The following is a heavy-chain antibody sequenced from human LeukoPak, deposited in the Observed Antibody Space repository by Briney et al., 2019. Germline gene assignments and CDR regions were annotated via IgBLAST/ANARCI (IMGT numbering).Heavy chain of an antibody. D-gene: IGHD3-22*01. J-gene: IGHJ4*02. Sequence: CGMHWVRQAPGKGLEWVAFIRYDGSNKYYADSVKGRFTISRDNSKNTLYLQMNSLRAEDTAVYYCAKEGRLDSEFDYWGQGTLVTVSS. CDR3: AKEGRLDSEFDY. CDR2: IRYDGSNK. V-gene: IGHV3-30*02. CDR1: CG.